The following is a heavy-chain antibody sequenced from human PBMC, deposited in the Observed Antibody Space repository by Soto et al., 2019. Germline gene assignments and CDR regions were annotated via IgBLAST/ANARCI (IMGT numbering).Heavy chain of an antibody. CDR1: GFTFNAYA. V-gene: IGHV3-23*01. D-gene: IGHD4-4*01. Sequence: EVQLLESGGGLVQPGGSLRLSCAASGFTFNAYAMTWVRQAPGKGLEWVSAIGGSGGNRYYADSVRGRFTISRDNSKDTVDLEMNNLRVEDTAVYYCARVASDYINSVDNWGQGILVTVSS. J-gene: IGHJ4*02. CDR3: ARVASDYINSVDN. CDR2: IGGSGGNR.